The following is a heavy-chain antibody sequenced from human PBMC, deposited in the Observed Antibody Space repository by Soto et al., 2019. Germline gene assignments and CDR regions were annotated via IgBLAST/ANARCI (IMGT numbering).Heavy chain of an antibody. J-gene: IGHJ6*02. CDR2: IWYDGSNK. CDR1: GGTFSSYG. V-gene: IGHV3-33*01. CDR3: ARDRLYYDFWSGYYSYYYYGMDV. D-gene: IGHD3-3*01. Sequence: SCKASGGTFSSYGMHWVRQAPGKGLEWVAVIWYDGSNKYYADSVKGRFTIPRDNSKNTLYLQMNSLRAEDTAVYYCARDRLYYDFWSGYYSYYYYGMDVWGQGTTVTVSS.